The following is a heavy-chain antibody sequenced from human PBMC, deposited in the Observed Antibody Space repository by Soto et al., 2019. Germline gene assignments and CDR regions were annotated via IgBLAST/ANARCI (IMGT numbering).Heavy chain of an antibody. Sequence: SETLSLTCTVSGGSIISDGNYWRWIREHPGKGLEWIGYIYYSGSTYYNPSLKSRVTISVDTSKNQFSLKLNSVTAADTAVYYCARARMVRGIIYHYGMDVWGQGTTVTVSS. V-gene: IGHV4-31*03. CDR3: ARARMVRGIIYHYGMDV. J-gene: IGHJ6*02. D-gene: IGHD3-10*01. CDR1: GGSIISDGNY. CDR2: IYYSGST.